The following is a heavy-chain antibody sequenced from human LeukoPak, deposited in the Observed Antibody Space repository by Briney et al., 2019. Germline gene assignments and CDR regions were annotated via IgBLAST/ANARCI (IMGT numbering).Heavy chain of an antibody. J-gene: IGHJ3*02. CDR2: ISWDSGSI. D-gene: IGHD4-17*01. Sequence: GGSLRLSCAASGFTFDDYAMHWVRQAPGKGLEWVSGISWDSGSIGYADSVKGRFTISRDNAKNSLYLQMNSLRAEDTAVYYCARDLVTTRHAFDIWGQGTMVTVSS. CDR1: GFTFDDYA. CDR3: ARDLVTTRHAFDI. V-gene: IGHV3-9*01.